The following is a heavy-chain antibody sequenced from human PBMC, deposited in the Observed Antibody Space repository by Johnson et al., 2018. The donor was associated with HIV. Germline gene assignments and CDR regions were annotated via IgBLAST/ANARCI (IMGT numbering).Heavy chain of an antibody. Sequence: QGQLVESGGGLVKPGESLRLSCAASGFTFSNYGMHWVRQAPGKGLEWVAFIRHDGSNKYYADCVKGRFTISRDNSRNTLYLQMSNLRTEETAVYYCARDRGSYGLDAFDIWGQGTTVTVSS. CDR3: ARDRGSYGLDAFDI. V-gene: IGHV3-30*02. CDR1: GFTFSNYG. CDR2: IRHDGSNK. D-gene: IGHD1-26*01. J-gene: IGHJ3*02.